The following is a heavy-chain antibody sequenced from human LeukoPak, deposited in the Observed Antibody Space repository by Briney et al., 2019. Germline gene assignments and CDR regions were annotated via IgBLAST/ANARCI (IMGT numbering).Heavy chain of an antibody. D-gene: IGHD1-26*01. CDR1: GITFSGYS. Sequence: GGSLRLSCAASGITFSGYSMSWVRQAPGKGLEWVSYITSSSSTIYYADSVKGRFTISRDNAENSLYLQMNSLRDEDTAVYYCAKSGSYRFDYWGQGTLVTVSS. CDR3: AKSGSYRFDY. CDR2: ITSSSSTI. V-gene: IGHV3-48*02. J-gene: IGHJ4*02.